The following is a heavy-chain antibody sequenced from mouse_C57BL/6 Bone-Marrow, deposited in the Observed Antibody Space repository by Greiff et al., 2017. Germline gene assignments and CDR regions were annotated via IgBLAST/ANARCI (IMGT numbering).Heavy chain of an antibody. V-gene: IGHV1-81*01. D-gene: IGHD1-1*01. CDR2: IYPRSGNT. J-gene: IGHJ1*03. CDR1: GYTFTSYG. CDR3: ARDYYGSLGPWYFDV. Sequence: VQLQESGAELARPGASVKLSCKASGYTFTSYGISWVKQRTGQGLEWIGEIYPRSGNTYYNEKFKGKATLTADKSSSTAYMELRSLTSEDSAVYFCARDYYGSLGPWYFDVWGTGTTVTVSS.